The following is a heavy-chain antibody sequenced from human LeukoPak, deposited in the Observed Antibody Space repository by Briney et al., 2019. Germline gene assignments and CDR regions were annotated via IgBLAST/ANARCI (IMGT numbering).Heavy chain of an antibody. CDR2: IYYSGST. CDR1: GASISSGSYY. CDR3: IRENPQQGSEDY. D-gene: IGHD3-10*01. J-gene: IGHJ4*02. V-gene: IGHV4-39*07. Sequence: SETLSLTCTVSGASISSGSYYWGWIRQPPGKGLEWIGTIYYSGSTYYNPSLKSRLTISVDTSRNQFSLRLSSVTAANTAVYYCIRENPQQGSEDYWGQGTLVTVSS.